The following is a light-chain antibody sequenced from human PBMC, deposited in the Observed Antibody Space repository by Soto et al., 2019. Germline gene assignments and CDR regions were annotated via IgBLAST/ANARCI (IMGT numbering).Light chain of an antibody. J-gene: IGKJ3*01. V-gene: IGKV1-33*01. Sequence: GARCDITCQASQDISNYLNWYQQKPGKAPKLLIYDASNLETGVPSRFSGSGSGTDFTFTISSLQPEDIATYYCQQYDNLPPFTFGPGTKVDIK. CDR3: QQYDNLPPFT. CDR2: DAS. CDR1: QDISNY.